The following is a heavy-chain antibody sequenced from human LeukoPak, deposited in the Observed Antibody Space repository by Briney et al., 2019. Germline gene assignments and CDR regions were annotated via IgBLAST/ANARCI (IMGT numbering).Heavy chain of an antibody. J-gene: IGHJ4*02. CDR3: ARLGTKYFGSGSFSYYFDY. Sequence: SETLSLTCTVSGGSISSSNYYWGWIRQPPGKGLEWIGSIYYSGSTFYNPSLKSRVTISVDTSNNQFSLKLSSVTAADTAAYYCARLGTKYFGSGSFSYYFDYWGQGTLVTVSS. D-gene: IGHD3-10*01. CDR1: GGSISSSNYY. V-gene: IGHV4-39*01. CDR2: IYYSGST.